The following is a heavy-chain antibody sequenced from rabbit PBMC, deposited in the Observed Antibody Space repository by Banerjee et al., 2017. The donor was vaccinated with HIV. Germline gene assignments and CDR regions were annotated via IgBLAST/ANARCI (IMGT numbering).Heavy chain of an antibody. CDR3: VRWGASVSGLYILEWLDL. CDR1: GFDFSSYG. J-gene: IGHJ5*01. D-gene: IGHD1-1*01. Sequence: QEQLVESGGGLVQPGGSLKLSCKASGFDFSSYGVSWVRQAPGKGLDWIGYIDPVSLKTPSATWVNGRFTISSHNAQNTLYLQLNSLTAADAATYFCVRWGASVSGLYILEWLDLWGQGTLVTVS. CDR2: IDPVSLKT. V-gene: IGHV1S47*01.